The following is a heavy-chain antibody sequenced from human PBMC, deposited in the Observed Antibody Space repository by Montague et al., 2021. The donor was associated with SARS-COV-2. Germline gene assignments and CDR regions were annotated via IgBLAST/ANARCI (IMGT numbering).Heavy chain of an antibody. J-gene: IGHJ5*02. D-gene: IGHD2-21*02. CDR2: VYFPGSV. Sequence: SETLSLTCTVSGDSITGYYWTWIRQPPGKGLEWIGYVYFPGSVKYNPSLNSRVTMSIDTSKNQFSLELTSVTAADTAIYYCARDLSRAFCEGDSCYSENWFAPWGQGTLVTVSS. V-gene: IGHV4-59*01. CDR3: ARDLSRAFCEGDSCYSENWFAP. CDR1: GDSITGYY.